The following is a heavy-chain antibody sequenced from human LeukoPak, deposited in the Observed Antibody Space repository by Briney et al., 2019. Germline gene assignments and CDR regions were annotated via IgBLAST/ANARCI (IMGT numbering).Heavy chain of an antibody. CDR1: GFTFSKSW. D-gene: IGHD1-26*01. CDR3: ASGNYFDY. CDR2: IKPDGTEK. V-gene: IGHV3-7*01. Sequence: HGGSLRLSCAASGFTFSKSWMSWARQAPGKGLECVANIKPDGTEKYYVDSVKGRFTISRDNAKNSLYLQMNSLRAEDTAVYYCASGNYFDYWGQGTLVTVSS. J-gene: IGHJ4*02.